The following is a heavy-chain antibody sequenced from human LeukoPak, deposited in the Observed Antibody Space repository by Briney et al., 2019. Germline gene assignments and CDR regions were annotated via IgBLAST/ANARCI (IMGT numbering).Heavy chain of an antibody. CDR3: ARGGYLDWFDP. CDR2: IYYSGST. CDR1: GGSLSSSSYY. V-gene: IGHV4-39*07. J-gene: IGHJ5*02. Sequence: SETLSLTCTVSGGSLSSSSYYWGWIRQPPGKGLEWIGSIYYSGSTYYNPSLKSRVTISVDTSKNQFSLKLSSVTAADTAVYYCARGGYLDWFDPWGQGTLVTVSS. D-gene: IGHD3-22*01.